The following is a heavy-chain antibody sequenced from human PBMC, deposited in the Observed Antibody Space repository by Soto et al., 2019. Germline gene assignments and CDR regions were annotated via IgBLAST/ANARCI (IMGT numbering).Heavy chain of an antibody. J-gene: IGHJ1*01. CDR3: AKPNRVTYYYDSSGYYYPEYFQH. CDR2: ISGSGGST. Sequence: GGSLRLSCAASGFTFSSYAMSWVRQAPGKGLEWVSAISGSGGSTYYADSVKGRFTISRDNSKNTLYLQMNSLRAEDTAVYYCAKPNRVTYYYDSSGYYYPEYFQHWGQGTLVTVSS. CDR1: GFTFSSYA. D-gene: IGHD3-22*01. V-gene: IGHV3-23*01.